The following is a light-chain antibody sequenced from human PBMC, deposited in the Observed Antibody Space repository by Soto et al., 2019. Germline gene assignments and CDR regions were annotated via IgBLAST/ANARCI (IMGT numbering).Light chain of an antibody. Sequence: DIQLTQSPSFLSASVGDRVTITCRASQGISRNLAWYQQKPGKAPKVLIYDASTLQSGVPSRFSGSGSGTEFTLTISSLQPEDFASYYCQRVNSYPLFGGGTKVEIK. CDR1: QGISRN. CDR2: DAS. V-gene: IGKV1-9*01. CDR3: QRVNSYPL. J-gene: IGKJ4*01.